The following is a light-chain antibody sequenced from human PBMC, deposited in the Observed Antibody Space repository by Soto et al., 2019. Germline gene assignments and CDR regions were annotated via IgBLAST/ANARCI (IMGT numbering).Light chain of an antibody. CDR3: MQGTHWPPYT. Sequence: DVVMTQSPLSLPVTLGQPASISCRSSQSLGHSDGNTYLNWFNQSPGQSPRRLIYKVSNRDSGVPERLSSSWSETDFTLKISGVEAEDVGVYYCMQGTHWPPYTFGQGTKLEIK. J-gene: IGKJ2*01. V-gene: IGKV2-30*02. CDR2: KVS. CDR1: QSLGHSDGNTY.